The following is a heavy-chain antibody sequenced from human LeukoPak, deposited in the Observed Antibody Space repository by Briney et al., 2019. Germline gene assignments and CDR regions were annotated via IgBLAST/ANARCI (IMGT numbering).Heavy chain of an antibody. V-gene: IGHV3-11*01. J-gene: IGHJ6*02. Sequence: GGSLRLSCAASGFTFSDHYMDWVRQAPGKGLEWVSYISSSGSTIYYADSVKGRFTISRDNAKNSLYLQMNSLRAEDTAVYYCARAPGGRGYAYYYYGMDVWGQGTTVTVSS. CDR2: ISSSGSTI. CDR1: GFTFSDHY. D-gene: IGHD5-12*01. CDR3: ARAPGGRGYAYYYYGMDV.